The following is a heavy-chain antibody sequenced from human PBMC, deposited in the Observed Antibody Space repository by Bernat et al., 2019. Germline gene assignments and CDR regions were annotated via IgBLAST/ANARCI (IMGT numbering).Heavy chain of an antibody. Sequence: EVQLQQSGPELVKPGASVKISCKASGYTFTDYYMNWVKQSHGKSLEWIGDINPNNGGTSYNQKFKGKATLTVDKSSSTAYMELRSLTSEDSAVYYCARRYTVVATYWYFDVWGTGTTVTVSS. D-gene: IGHD2-15*01. V-gene: IGHV1-69-2*01. CDR3: ARRYTVVATYWYFDV. CDR1: GYTFTDYY. CDR2: INPNNGGT. J-gene: IGHJ6*03.